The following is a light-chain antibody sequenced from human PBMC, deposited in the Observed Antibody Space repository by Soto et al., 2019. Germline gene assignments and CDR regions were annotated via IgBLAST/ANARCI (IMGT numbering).Light chain of an antibody. CDR2: GAS. J-gene: IGKJ1*01. Sequence: EIVLTQSPGTLSLSPGERATLSCRASQSVSSSYLAWYQQKPGQAPSLLIYGASSRATGIPARFSGSGSGTDFTRTISSLEPEDFAVYYGQQYGSSPWTFGQGTKVEIK. V-gene: IGKV3-20*01. CDR3: QQYGSSPWT. CDR1: QSVSSSY.